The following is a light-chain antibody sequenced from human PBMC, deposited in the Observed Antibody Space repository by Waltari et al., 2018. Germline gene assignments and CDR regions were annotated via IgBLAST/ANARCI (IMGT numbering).Light chain of an antibody. CDR2: EGS. Sequence: QSALTQPASVSGSPGQSVPISCTGTRSDVGHYNLASWYPQHPGQAPQPMIYEGSKRPSGVSNRCSGSKSGNTASLTISGLQAEDEADYYCCSYAGSSTWVFGGGTKLTVL. J-gene: IGLJ3*02. V-gene: IGLV2-23*01. CDR3: CSYAGSSTWV. CDR1: RSDVGHYNL.